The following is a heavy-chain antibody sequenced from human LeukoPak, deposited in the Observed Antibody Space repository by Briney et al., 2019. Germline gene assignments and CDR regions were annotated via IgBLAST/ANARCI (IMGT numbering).Heavy chain of an antibody. Sequence: ASVKVSCKASGYTFTSYGISWVRQAPRQGLEWMGWISAYNGNTNYAQKFQGRVTMTRDTSISTAYMELSRLRSDDTAVYYCAREWFGELLVDYWGQGTLVTVSS. CDR1: GYTFTSYG. CDR3: AREWFGELLVDY. J-gene: IGHJ4*02. V-gene: IGHV1-18*01. D-gene: IGHD3-10*01. CDR2: ISAYNGNT.